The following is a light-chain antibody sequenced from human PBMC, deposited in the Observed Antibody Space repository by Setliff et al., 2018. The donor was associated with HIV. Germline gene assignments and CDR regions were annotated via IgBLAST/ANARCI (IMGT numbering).Light chain of an antibody. CDR1: SSNIGVNV. CDR2: DNY. J-gene: IGLJ1*01. CDR3: AVWDNGLKGYV. V-gene: IGLV1-44*01. Sequence: SVLTQPPSASATPGQRVIISCSGGSSNIGVNVVNWYQHLPGTSPKLLIHDNYQRPSRVPGRFSGSKSGSSGSLAISGLQSEDEADYYCAVWDNGLKGYVFGTGTKVTV.